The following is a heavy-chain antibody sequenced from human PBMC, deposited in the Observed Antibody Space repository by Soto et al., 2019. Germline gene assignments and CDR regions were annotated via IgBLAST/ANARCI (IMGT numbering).Heavy chain of an antibody. J-gene: IGHJ4*02. CDR1: TFTFSTYA. D-gene: IGHD2-8*02. CDR3: AKDMVHCTGTRCARYFEK. CDR2: ISGSGDNT. Sequence: LRLSSAASTFTFSTYAMTWVRQAPGRGLEWVSEISGSGDNTYYADSVKGRFTISRDNSKSTLYLQMNRLRAVDTAVYYCAKDMVHCTGTRCARYFEKWGRGTLVTVSS. V-gene: IGHV3-23*01.